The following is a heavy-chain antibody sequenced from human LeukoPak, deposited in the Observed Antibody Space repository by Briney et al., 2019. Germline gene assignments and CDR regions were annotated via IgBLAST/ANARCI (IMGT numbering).Heavy chain of an antibody. Sequence: SETLSLTCTVSGGSIGSYYRNWIRQPPGKGLEWIGYVSYSGSTNYNPSLKSRVTMSVDKSKNQFSLKLSSVTAADTAVYFCARATSGYYFDFWDQGTLVIVSS. CDR3: ARATSGYYFDF. V-gene: IGHV4-59*01. D-gene: IGHD3-22*01. J-gene: IGHJ4*02. CDR1: GGSIGSYY. CDR2: VSYSGST.